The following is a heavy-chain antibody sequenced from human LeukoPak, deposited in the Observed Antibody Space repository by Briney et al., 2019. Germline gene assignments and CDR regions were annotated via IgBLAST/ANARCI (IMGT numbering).Heavy chain of an antibody. CDR2: IYYSGST. CDR3: ARGRIAAARYYFDY. CDR1: GGSISSSSYY. J-gene: IGHJ4*02. V-gene: IGHV4-39*01. Sequence: PSETLSLTCTVSGGSISSSSYYWGWIRQPPGKGLEWIGSIYYSGSTYYNPSLKSRVTISVDTSKNQFSLKLSSVTAADTAVYYCARGRIAAARYYFDYWGQGTLVTVSS. D-gene: IGHD6-13*01.